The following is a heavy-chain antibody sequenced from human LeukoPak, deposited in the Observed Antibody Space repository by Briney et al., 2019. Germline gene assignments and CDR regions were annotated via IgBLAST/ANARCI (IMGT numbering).Heavy chain of an antibody. CDR2: INEDGSTT. J-gene: IGHJ4*02. Sequence: GGSLRLSCAASGFTFSSNWMHWVRQAPGKGLVWVSRINEDGSTTNYADSVKGRFTISRDNARNTLYLQMNSLRAEDTAVYYCVRDLGGRSGHWGQGTLVTVSS. CDR3: VRDLGGRSGH. V-gene: IGHV3-74*01. CDR1: GFTFSSNW. D-gene: IGHD1-26*01.